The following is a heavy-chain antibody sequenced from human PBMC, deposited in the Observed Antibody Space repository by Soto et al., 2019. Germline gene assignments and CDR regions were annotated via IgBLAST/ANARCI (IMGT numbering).Heavy chain of an antibody. CDR3: ARSDYRGYYYYMDV. V-gene: IGHV4-59*01. CDR1: GGSISLYY. J-gene: IGHJ6*03. CDR2: IYYSGST. Sequence: QVQLQESGPGLVKPSETLSLTCTVSGGSISLYYWSWIRQPPGKGLEWIAYIYYSGSTNYNPSLKSRVTISVDTSKNQVSVKLSSVTAADTAVYYCARSDYRGYYYYMDVWGKGTTVTVSS. D-gene: IGHD1-26*01.